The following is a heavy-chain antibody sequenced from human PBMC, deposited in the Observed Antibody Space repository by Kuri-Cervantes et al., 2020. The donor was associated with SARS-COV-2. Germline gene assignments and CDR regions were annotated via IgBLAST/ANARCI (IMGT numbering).Heavy chain of an antibody. D-gene: IGHD6-13*01. Sequence: GSLTLSCAVYGGSFSGYYWSWIRQPPGKGLEWIGEINHSGSTNYNPSLKSRVTISVDTSKNQFSLKLSSVTAADTAVYYCARVDHSSRKNRTPEFLFDYWGQGTLVTVSS. J-gene: IGHJ4*02. CDR1: GGSFSGYY. CDR3: ARVDHSSRKNRTPEFLFDY. CDR2: INHSGST. V-gene: IGHV4-34*01.